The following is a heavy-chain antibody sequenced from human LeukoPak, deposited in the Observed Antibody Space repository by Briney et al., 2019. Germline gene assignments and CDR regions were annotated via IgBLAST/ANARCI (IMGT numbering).Heavy chain of an antibody. CDR1: GYTFTTYG. J-gene: IGHJ3*02. CDR2: IGACNGNT. V-gene: IGHV1-18*01. D-gene: IGHD4-23*01. Sequence: GASVKVSCKASGYTFTTYGISWVRQAPGQGLEWRGWIGACNGNTNYAQKLQGRVTKTTDTSTSTAYMELRSLRSDDTAVYYCARAGTPYDYGGPRDAFDIWGQGTMVTVSS. CDR3: ARAGTPYDYGGPRDAFDI.